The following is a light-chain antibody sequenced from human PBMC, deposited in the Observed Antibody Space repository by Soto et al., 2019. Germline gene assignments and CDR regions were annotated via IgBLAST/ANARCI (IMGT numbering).Light chain of an antibody. Sequence: QSALTQPASVSGSPGQSITISCTGTSSDVGGYDFVSWYQQRPGKAPKLMIYEVSRRPSGVSNRFSGSKSGNTASLTISGLLPEDEADYYCASYTSSTTLVFGGGTKLTVL. CDR2: EVS. CDR1: SSDVGGYDF. V-gene: IGLV2-14*01. J-gene: IGLJ3*02. CDR3: ASYTSSTTLV.